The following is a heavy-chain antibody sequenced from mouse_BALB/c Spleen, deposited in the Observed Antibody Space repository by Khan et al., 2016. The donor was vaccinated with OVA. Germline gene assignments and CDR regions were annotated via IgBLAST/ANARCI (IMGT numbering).Heavy chain of an antibody. J-gene: IGHJ3*01. Sequence: QIQLKQSGAELTKPGASVKMSCKASGYTFTTYSIHWIKLRPGQGLEWIGFINPTTGYTNYNQKFKDKATLTADKSSTTAYMQLSSLTSDDSAVYTCVRDGAYHRDDGWFAYWGQGTVVTVSA. V-gene: IGHV1-4*01. CDR1: GYTFTTYS. CDR3: VRDGAYHRDDGWFAY. D-gene: IGHD2-14*01. CDR2: INPTTGYT.